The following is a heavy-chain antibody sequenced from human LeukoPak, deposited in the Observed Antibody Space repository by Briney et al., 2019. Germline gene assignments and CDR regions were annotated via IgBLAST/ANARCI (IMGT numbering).Heavy chain of an antibody. CDR2: ISYSGST. D-gene: IGHD1-26*01. CDR1: GGSISSYY. J-gene: IGHJ4*02. Sequence: SETLSLTCTVSGGSISSYYWSWIRQPPGKGLEWIGYISYSGSTNYNPSLKSRVTISVDTSKNQFSLKLSSVTAADTAVYYCARHISMRELRYFDYWGQGTLVTVSS. CDR3: ARHISMRELRYFDY. V-gene: IGHV4-59*08.